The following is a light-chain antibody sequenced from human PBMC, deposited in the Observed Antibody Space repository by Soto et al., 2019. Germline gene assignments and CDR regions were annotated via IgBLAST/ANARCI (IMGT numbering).Light chain of an antibody. Sequence: QSVLTQPASVSGSPGQSITISCTGTSSDVGSYNLVSWYQQHPGTAPKLMIYEGSKRPSGVSNRFSGSKSSNTASLTISGLQAEDEADYYCCSYAGSYSYVFGTGTKLTVL. CDR2: EGS. V-gene: IGLV2-23*01. CDR3: CSYAGSYSYV. CDR1: SSDVGSYNL. J-gene: IGLJ1*01.